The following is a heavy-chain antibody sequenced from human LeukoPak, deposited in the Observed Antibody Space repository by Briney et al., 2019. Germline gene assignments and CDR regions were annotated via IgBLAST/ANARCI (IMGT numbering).Heavy chain of an antibody. CDR3: AKDWYFDL. V-gene: IGHV3-23*01. J-gene: IGHJ2*01. Sequence: QTGGSLRLSCAASGFTFSSYAMSWVRQAPGKGLEWVSVISGSGDTTYYTDSVKGRFTISRDNSKNTLYLQMTSLRAEDTAVYYCAKDWYFDLWGRGTLVTVSS. CDR2: ISGSGDTT. CDR1: GFTFSSYA.